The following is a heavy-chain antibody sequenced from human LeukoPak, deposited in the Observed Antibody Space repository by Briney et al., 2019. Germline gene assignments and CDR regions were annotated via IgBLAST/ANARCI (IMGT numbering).Heavy chain of an antibody. CDR2: ISYDGSNK. CDR3: ARGGDSSSGYYYFDY. J-gene: IGHJ4*02. CDR1: GFTFSSYA. V-gene: IGHV3-30-3*01. D-gene: IGHD3-22*01. Sequence: PGGSLRLSCAASGFTFSSYAMHWVRQAPGKGLEWVAVISYDGSNKYYADSVKGRFTISRDNSKNTLYLQMNSLRAEDTAVYYCARGGDSSSGYYYFDYWGQGTLVTVSS.